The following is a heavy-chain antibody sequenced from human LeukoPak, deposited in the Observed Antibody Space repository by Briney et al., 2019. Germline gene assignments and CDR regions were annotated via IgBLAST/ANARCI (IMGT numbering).Heavy chain of an antibody. CDR1: GYTFTGYY. CDR2: INPNSGGT. J-gene: IGHJ3*02. V-gene: IGHV1-2*02. D-gene: IGHD3-10*01. CDR3: ARAINMVRGVKRDAFDI. Sequence: ASVKVSCKASGYTFTGYYMHWVRQAPGQGLEWMGWINPNSGGTNYAQKFQGRVTMTRDTSISTAYMELSRLRSDDTAVYYCARAINMVRGVKRDAFDIWGQGTMVTVSS.